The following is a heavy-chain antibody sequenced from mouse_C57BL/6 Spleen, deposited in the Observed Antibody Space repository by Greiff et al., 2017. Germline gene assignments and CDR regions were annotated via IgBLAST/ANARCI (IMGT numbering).Heavy chain of an antibody. Sequence: QVQLQQSGPELVKPGASVKISCKASGYAFSSSWMNWVKQRPGKGLEWIGRIYPGDGDTNYNGKFKGKATLTADKSSSTAYMQLSSLTSEDSAVYFCARGEGLFIGYWGQGTTLTVSS. D-gene: IGHD1-1*01. CDR2: IYPGDGDT. J-gene: IGHJ2*01. CDR1: GYAFSSSW. V-gene: IGHV1-82*01. CDR3: ARGEGLFIGY.